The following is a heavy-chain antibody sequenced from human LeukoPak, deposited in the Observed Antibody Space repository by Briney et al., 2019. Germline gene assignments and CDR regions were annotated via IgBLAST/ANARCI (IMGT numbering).Heavy chain of an antibody. CDR2: IYTSGST. J-gene: IGHJ5*02. V-gene: IGHV4-61*02. CDR3: ARVGGDYDILTGYRYNWFDP. Sequence: SQTLSLTCTVSGGSISSGSYYWSWIRQPAGKGLEWIGRIYTSGSTNYNPSLRSRVTISVDTSKNQFSLKLSSVTAADTAVYYCARVGGDYDILTGYRYNWFDPWGQGTLVTVSS. CDR1: GGSISSGSYY. D-gene: IGHD3-9*01.